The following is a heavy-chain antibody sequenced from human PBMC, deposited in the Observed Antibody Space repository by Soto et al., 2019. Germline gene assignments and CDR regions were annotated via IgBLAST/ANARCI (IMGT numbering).Heavy chain of an antibody. V-gene: IGHV1-69*04. J-gene: IGHJ4*02. CDR2: IIPILGIA. CDR3: ACDYYDSSGYYNFDY. D-gene: IGHD3-22*01. CDR1: GGTFSSYA. Sequence: ASVKVSCKASGGTFSSYAISWVRQAPGQGLEWMGRIIPILGIANYAQKFQGRVTITADKSTTTAYMELSSLRSEDTAVYYCACDYYDSSGYYNFDYWGQGTLVTVSS.